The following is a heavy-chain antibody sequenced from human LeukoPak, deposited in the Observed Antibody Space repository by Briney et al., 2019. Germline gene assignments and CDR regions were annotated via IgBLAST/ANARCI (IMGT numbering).Heavy chain of an antibody. CDR2: ISAYNGNT. Sequence: ASVKVSCKASGYTFTSYGISWVRQAPGQGLEWMGWISAYNGNTNYAQKLQGRVTMTTDTSTNTAYMELRSLRSDDTAVYYCAREKVVRGVISNYYYYGMDVWGKGTTVTVSS. V-gene: IGHV1-18*01. D-gene: IGHD3-10*01. CDR3: AREKVVRGVISNYYYYGMDV. J-gene: IGHJ6*04. CDR1: GYTFTSYG.